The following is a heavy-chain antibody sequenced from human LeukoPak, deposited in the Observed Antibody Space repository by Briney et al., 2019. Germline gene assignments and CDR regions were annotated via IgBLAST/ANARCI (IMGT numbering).Heavy chain of an antibody. J-gene: IGHJ4*02. CDR1: GFTFSSYS. CDR2: ISETGSFM. Sequence: GSLRLSCAASGFTFSSYSMNWVRQAPGKGLEWISYISETGSFMYYADSVKGRFTISRDNAKNSLYLQMSSLRAEDTAVYYCARRLDCWGQGTLVTVSS. V-gene: IGHV3-48*01. CDR3: ARRLDC.